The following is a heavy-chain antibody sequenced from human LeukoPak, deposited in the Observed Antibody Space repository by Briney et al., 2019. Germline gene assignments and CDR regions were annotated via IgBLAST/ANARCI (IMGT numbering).Heavy chain of an antibody. J-gene: IGHJ4*02. V-gene: IGHV4-61*02. CDR1: GGSISSGSYY. D-gene: IGHD2-2*01. Sequence: SETLSLTCTVSGGSISSGSYYWSWIRQPAGKGLEWIGRIYTSGSTNYNPSHKSRVTISVDTSKNQFSLKLSSVTAADTAVYYCATHKKRGTNYFDYWGQGTLVTVSS. CDR3: ATHKKRGTNYFDY. CDR2: IYTSGST.